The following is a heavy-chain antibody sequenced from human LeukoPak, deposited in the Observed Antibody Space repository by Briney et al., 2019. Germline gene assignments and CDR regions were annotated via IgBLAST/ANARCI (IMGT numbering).Heavy chain of an antibody. D-gene: IGHD4/OR15-4a*01. V-gene: IGHV3-53*01. Sequence: GGSLRLSCAASGLTFDRFTIHWVRQAPGKGLEWVSFIYSDNTHYSDSVKGRFTISRDNSKNTLYLQMNSLRAEDTAVYYCARRAGAYSHPYDYWGQGTLVTVSS. J-gene: IGHJ4*02. CDR2: IYSDNT. CDR1: GLTFDRFT. CDR3: ARRAGAYSHPYDY.